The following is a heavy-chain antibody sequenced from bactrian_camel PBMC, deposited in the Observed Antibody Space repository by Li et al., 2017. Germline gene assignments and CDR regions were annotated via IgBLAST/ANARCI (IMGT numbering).Heavy chain of an antibody. CDR2: ISTRDDKI. CDR1: GDTDSIHF. J-gene: IGHJ4*01. Sequence: HVQLVESGGGSVKAGGSLGLSCVASGDTDSIHFLGWFRQAHGEKREAVAVISTRDDKIYSADSVKGRLTISQDNAKNTVYLQMNSLKPEDTAMYYCTTKLDNYWGPGTQVTVS. V-gene: IGHV3S53*01. CDR3: TTKLDNY. D-gene: IGHD8*01.